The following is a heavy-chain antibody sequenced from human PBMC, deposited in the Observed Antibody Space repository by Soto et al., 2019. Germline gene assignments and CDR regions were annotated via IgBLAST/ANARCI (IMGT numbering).Heavy chain of an antibody. CDR2: IYWNDDK. CDR1: GFSLSTSGEG. D-gene: IGHD1-20*01. J-gene: IGHJ4*02. V-gene: IGHV2-5*01. CDR3: AHRQDNWIDFDY. Sequence: SGPTLVNPTQTLTLTCTFSGFSLSTSGEGVGWIRQPPGKALEWLALIYWNDDKRYSPSLKSRLTITKDTSKNQVVLTMTNMDPVDTATYYCAHRQDNWIDFDYWGQGTLVTVSS.